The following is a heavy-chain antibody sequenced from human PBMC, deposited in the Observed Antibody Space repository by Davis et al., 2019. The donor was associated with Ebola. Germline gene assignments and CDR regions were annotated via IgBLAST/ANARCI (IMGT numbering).Heavy chain of an antibody. Sequence: PGGSLRLSCTVSGGSISSYYWSWIRQPPGKGLEWIGHIYYSGSTNYNPSLKSRVTISVDTSKNQFSLKLSSVTAADTAVYYCARGLYYDSSGYYYSRYYYYYGMDVWGQGTTVTVSS. CDR2: IYYSGST. CDR1: GGSISSYY. CDR3: ARGLYYDSSGYYYSRYYYYYGMDV. J-gene: IGHJ6*02. D-gene: IGHD3-22*01. V-gene: IGHV4-59*01.